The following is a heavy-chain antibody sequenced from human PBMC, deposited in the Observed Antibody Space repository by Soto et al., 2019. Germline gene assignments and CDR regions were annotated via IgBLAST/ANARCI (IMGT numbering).Heavy chain of an antibody. Sequence: GGSLRLSCAASGFTFSSYEMNWVRQAPGKGLEWVSYISSSGRTTYYADSVKGRFTISRDNAKNSLSLQMNSLRADDTAVYYCARDRDELVGIFPYYYGMDVWGQGTTVTVSS. CDR3: ARDRDELVGIFPYYYGMDV. V-gene: IGHV3-48*03. D-gene: IGHD2-21*01. J-gene: IGHJ6*02. CDR2: ISSSGRTT. CDR1: GFTFSSYE.